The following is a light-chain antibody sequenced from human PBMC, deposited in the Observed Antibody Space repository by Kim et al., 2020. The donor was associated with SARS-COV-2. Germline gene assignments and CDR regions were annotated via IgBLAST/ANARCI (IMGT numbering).Light chain of an antibody. V-gene: IGLV2-14*03. CDR2: DVT. CDR3: SSSTPNTTPL. CDR1: SSDVGGYNF. J-gene: IGLJ2*01. Sequence: GHSVTIACTATSSDVGGYNFVSWFQQHPGKAPKLVIYDVTKRPSGVSNRFSGSKSGNTASLTISGLQAEDEADYYCSSSTPNTTPLFGGGTQLTVL.